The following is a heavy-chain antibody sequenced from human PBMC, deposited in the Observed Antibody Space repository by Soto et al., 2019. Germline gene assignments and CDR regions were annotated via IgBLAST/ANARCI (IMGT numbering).Heavy chain of an antibody. CDR3: ASFVYSIGCYYFDY. Sequence: VQLQESGPGLVKSSEIVSLTCTVSGGSISSYYWAWIRQPVGKGLEYIGRIYTNDRASYNPSFKSRVTTSVEASKNQFSLQIRSVNAADSAVYFCASFVYSIGCYYFDYWGPGGLVTVS. D-gene: IGHD3-10*01. V-gene: IGHV4-4*07. CDR2: IYTNDRA. J-gene: IGHJ4*02. CDR1: GGSISSYY.